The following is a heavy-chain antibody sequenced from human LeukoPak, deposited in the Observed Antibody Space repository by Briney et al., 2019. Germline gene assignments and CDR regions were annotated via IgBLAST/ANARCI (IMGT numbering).Heavy chain of an antibody. Sequence: GGSLRLSCAASGFTFSSYAMSWVRQAPGKGLEWVSAISGSGGSTYYADSVKGRFTISRDNSKNTLYLQMNSLRAEDTAVYYCAKDFNPAVAGTGGVGYFDYWGQGTLVTVSS. V-gene: IGHV3-23*01. J-gene: IGHJ4*02. CDR2: ISGSGGST. D-gene: IGHD6-13*01. CDR1: GFTFSSYA. CDR3: AKDFNPAVAGTGGVGYFDY.